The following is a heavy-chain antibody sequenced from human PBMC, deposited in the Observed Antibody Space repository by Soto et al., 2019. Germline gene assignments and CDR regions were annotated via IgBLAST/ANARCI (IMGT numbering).Heavy chain of an antibody. CDR3: ARGRRLTMTGREFYHRLDV. Sequence: GGSLRLSCTASGFSLTSFAVHWVRQAPGKGLEWVAVISSDGSNKYYIESVKGRFNISRDNFKNAMYMEIDNLRIEDTAVYYCARGRRLTMTGREFYHRLDVWGQGTTVTVSS. V-gene: IGHV3-30-3*01. J-gene: IGHJ6*02. D-gene: IGHD3-10*01. CDR2: ISSDGSNK. CDR1: GFSLTSFA.